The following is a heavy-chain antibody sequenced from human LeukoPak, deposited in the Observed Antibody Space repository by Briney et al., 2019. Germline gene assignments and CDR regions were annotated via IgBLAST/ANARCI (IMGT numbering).Heavy chain of an antibody. V-gene: IGHV4-31*03. CDR1: GGSISSGDYY. CDR2: IYYSGST. CDR3: AREVSSSSWYQYGMDV. D-gene: IGHD6-13*01. Sequence: SETLSLTCTVSGGSISSGDYYWSWIRQHPGKGLEWIGYIYYSGSTYYNPSLKSRVTISVDTSKNQFSLKLSSVTAADTAVYYCAREVSSSSWYQYGMDVWGQGTTVTVSS. J-gene: IGHJ6*02.